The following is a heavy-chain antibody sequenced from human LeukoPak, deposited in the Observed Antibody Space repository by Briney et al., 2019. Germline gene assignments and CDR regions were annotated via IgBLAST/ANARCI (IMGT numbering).Heavy chain of an antibody. J-gene: IGHJ4*02. V-gene: IGHV7-4-1*02. CDR2: INTNTGNP. D-gene: IGHD5-18*01. Sequence: ASVKVSCKASGYTFTSYAMNWVRQAPGQGLEWMGWINTNTGNPTYAQGFTGQFVFSLDTSVSTVYLQISSLKAEDTAVYCCASGYSYGFFDYWGQGTLVTVSS. CDR3: ASGYSYGFFDY. CDR1: GYTFTSYA.